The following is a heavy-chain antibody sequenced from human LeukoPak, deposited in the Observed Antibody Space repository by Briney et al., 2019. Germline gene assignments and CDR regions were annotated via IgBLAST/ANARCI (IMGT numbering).Heavy chain of an antibody. J-gene: IGHJ4*02. CDR2: INHSGST. D-gene: IGHD3-10*01. CDR3: ARAVLRGGKKYYFDY. CDR1: GGSFSGYY. V-gene: IGHV4-34*01. Sequence: PSETLSLTCAVYGGSFSGYYWSWIRQPPGKGLEWIGEINHSGSTNYNPSLKSRVTISVDKYKNQFSLKLSSVTAADTAVYYCARAVLRGGKKYYFDYWGQGTLVTVSS.